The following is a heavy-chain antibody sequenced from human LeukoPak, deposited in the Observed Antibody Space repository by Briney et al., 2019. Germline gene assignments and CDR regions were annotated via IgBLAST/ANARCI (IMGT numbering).Heavy chain of an antibody. Sequence: PSETLSLTCAVSGGSISSGGYSWSWIRHPPGKGLEWIGYINHSGSTNYNPSLKSRVTISVDTSKNEFSLKLSSVTAADTAVYYCARASADYYDSSGYSFSAPFDYWGQGTLVTVSS. CDR2: INHSGST. V-gene: IGHV4-30-2*01. D-gene: IGHD3-22*01. CDR3: ARASADYYDSSGYSFSAPFDY. J-gene: IGHJ4*02. CDR1: GGSISSGGYS.